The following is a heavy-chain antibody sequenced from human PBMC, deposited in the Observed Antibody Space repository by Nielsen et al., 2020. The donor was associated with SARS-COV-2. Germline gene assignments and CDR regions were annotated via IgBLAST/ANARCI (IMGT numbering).Heavy chain of an antibody. CDR1: GFNFGIIA. Sequence: GESLKISCAASGFNFGIIAMTWVRQAPGKGLDWVSAISDTGGYTYYADSVKGRFTVSRDNSKNTLFLEMNSLRVEDTAIYYCAKDRWGGGSYPDFWSQGALVTVSS. D-gene: IGHD3-16*02. V-gene: IGHV3-23*01. J-gene: IGHJ4*02. CDR2: ISDTGGYT. CDR3: AKDRWGGGSYPDF.